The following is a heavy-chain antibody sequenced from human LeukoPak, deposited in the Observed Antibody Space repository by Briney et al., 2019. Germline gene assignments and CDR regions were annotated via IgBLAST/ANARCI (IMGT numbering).Heavy chain of an antibody. J-gene: IGHJ4*02. CDR1: GYTFTNYS. V-gene: IGHV1-18*01. D-gene: IGHD3-10*01. Sequence: GASVKVSCKASGYTFTNYSISWVRQAPGQGLEWMGWISAYNGYTNYAQKLQGRVTMTTDTSTGTAYVELRSLRSDDTAVYYCARFYYGSGSYYYFDYWGQGTLVTVSS. CDR3: ARFYYGSGSYYYFDY. CDR2: ISAYNGYT.